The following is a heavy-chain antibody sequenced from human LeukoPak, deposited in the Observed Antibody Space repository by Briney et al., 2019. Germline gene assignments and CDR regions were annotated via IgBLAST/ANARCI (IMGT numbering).Heavy chain of an antibody. CDR1: GFTFSDYT. CDR3: ARAIAVAGPYYFDY. Sequence: GGSLRLSCAASGFTFSDYTMNWVRQAPGKGLEWVSSIGSVTTYIYYADSVKGRFAISRDNAKNSLSLQMNSLRAEDTAVYYCARAIAVAGPYYFDYWGQGTLVTVSS. CDR2: IGSVTTYI. V-gene: IGHV3-21*01. J-gene: IGHJ4*02. D-gene: IGHD6-19*01.